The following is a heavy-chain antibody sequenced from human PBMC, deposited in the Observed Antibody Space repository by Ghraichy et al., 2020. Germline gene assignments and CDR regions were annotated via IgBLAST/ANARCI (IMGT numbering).Heavy chain of an antibody. V-gene: IGHV4-39*01. CDR3: ARQTLSSGQSDY. D-gene: IGHD6-19*01. J-gene: IGHJ4*02. CDR2: IYYSGST. Sequence: SETLSLTCTVSGGSISSSSYYWGWIRQPPGKGLEWIGSIYYSGSTYYNPSLKSRVTISVDTSKNQFSLKLSSVTAADTAVYYCARQTLSSGQSDYWGQGTLVTVSS. CDR1: GGSISSSSYY.